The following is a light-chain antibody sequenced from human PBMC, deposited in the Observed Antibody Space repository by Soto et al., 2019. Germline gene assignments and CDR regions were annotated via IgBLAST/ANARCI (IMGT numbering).Light chain of an antibody. CDR2: GAS. Sequence: EIVLTQSPGTLSLSPGERATLSCRASQSVGSSYLAWYQQKPGQAPRLLIYGASSRATGIPDRFSGSGSGTHFTLTISRLEPEDFAVYYCQQYGSSPTFGPGTKVDIK. CDR1: QSVGSSY. CDR3: QQYGSSPT. V-gene: IGKV3-20*01. J-gene: IGKJ3*01.